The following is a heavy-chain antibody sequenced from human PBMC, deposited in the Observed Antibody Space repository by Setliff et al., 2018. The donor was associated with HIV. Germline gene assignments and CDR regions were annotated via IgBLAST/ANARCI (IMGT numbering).Heavy chain of an antibody. CDR1: GYTFTTYG. V-gene: IGHV1-18*04. Sequence: ASVKVSCKASGYTFTTYGVNWVRQAPGQGLEWMGWINSYNGNTKFAQKFQGRVTITTDTSTTTAFMELRSLKADDTGIYYCSRSGVPPYYHYGMDVWGQGTTVTVSS. CDR2: INSYNGNT. D-gene: IGHD3-16*01. J-gene: IGHJ6*02. CDR3: SRSGVPPYYHYGMDV.